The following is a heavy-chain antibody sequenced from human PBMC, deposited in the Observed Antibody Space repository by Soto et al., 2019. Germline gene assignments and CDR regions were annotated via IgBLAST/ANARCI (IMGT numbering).Heavy chain of an antibody. CDR2: IYHSGKT. D-gene: IGHD3-22*01. V-gene: IGHV4-38-2*02. J-gene: IGHJ5*02. CDR1: GYSISSGYY. Sequence: SETLSLTCVVSGYSISSGYYWAWVRQPPGKELEWIGSIYHSGKTYYKPSLRSRVTVSVDTSKNQFSMKLISVTAADTAVYYCARDKRVTMIGGWFDPWGQGTLVTVS. CDR3: ARDKRVTMIGGWFDP.